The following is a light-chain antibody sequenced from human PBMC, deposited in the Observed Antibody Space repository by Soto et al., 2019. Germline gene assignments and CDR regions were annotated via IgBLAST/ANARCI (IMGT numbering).Light chain of an antibody. J-gene: IGKJ4*01. CDR3: QQYNEWPLT. Sequence: EIVMTQSPATLSVSPGERATLSCRASQSVSNNLAWYQQKPGQAPRLLIYSASTMATGIPARFSGSASGTEFTLSISSLQSEDFAVYYCQQYNEWPLTFGGGTKVETK. CDR2: SAS. V-gene: IGKV3-15*01. CDR1: QSVSNN.